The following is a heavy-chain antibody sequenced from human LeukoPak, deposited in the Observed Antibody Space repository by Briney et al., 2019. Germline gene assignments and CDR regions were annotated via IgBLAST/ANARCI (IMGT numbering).Heavy chain of an antibody. CDR2: IYSGGNT. V-gene: IGHV3-66*02. J-gene: IGHJ4*02. D-gene: IGHD3-22*01. CDR3: QTYYFDDSAFGY. CDR1: GFTVSSNY. Sequence: GGPLRLSCAASGFTVSSNYMSWVRQAPGKGLEWVSVIYSGGNTYYADSVKGRFTISRDNSKNTLYLQMNSLRAEDTAVYYCQTYYFDDSAFGYWGQGTLVTVSS.